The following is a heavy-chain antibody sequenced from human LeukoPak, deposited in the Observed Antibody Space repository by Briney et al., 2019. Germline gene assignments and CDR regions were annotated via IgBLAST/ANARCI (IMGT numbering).Heavy chain of an antibody. CDR3: AGQRRFLKWLFQG. CDR2: SRNKVNNYIT. J-gene: IGHJ4*02. D-gene: IGHD3-3*01. CDR1: GFTFSDHY. Sequence: PGGSLRLSCAASGFTFSDHYMDWVRQAPGRGLEWVGRSRNKVNNYITEYAASVKGRFTISRDNAKNSLYRQMNSLRADDTAVYYCAGQRRFLKWLFQGWGQGNLVTVSS. V-gene: IGHV3-72*01.